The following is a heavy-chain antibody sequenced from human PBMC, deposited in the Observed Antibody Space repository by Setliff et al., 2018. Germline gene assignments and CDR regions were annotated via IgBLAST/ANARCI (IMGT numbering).Heavy chain of an antibody. Sequence: PGGSLRLSCAASGFTFSSYAMSWVRQAPGKGLEWVSVITGGSTYYADSVKGRFTISRDNSKNTLYLQMNSLRAEDTAVYYCAKLVRGWGQGTLVTVSS. CDR2: ITGGST. CDR1: GFTFSSYA. J-gene: IGHJ4*02. CDR3: AKLVRG. V-gene: IGHV3-23*01. D-gene: IGHD3-10*01.